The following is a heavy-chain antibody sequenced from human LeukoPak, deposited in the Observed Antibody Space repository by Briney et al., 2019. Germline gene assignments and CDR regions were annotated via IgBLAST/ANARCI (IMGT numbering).Heavy chain of an antibody. CDR3: ARDLIAATDIDAFDI. CDR2: INPNSGGT. Sequence: ASVKVSCKASGYTFTGYYMHRVRQAPGQGLEWMGWINPNSGGTNYAQKFQGRVTMTRDTSISTAYMELSRLRSDDTAVYYCARDLIAATDIDAFDIWGQGTMVTVSS. D-gene: IGHD6-13*01. CDR1: GYTFTGYY. V-gene: IGHV1-2*02. J-gene: IGHJ3*02.